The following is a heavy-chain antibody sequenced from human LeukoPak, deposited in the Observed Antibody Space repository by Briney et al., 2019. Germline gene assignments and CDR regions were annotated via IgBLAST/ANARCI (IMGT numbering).Heavy chain of an antibody. V-gene: IGHV4-34*01. CDR1: GFTFSSYA. CDR2: INHSGNT. CDR3: GRVPYCTGGSCNYYYYYGMDV. Sequence: PGGSLRLSCAASGFTFSSYAMSWVRQPPGKGLEWIGEINHSGNTKYNPSLKSRVTISVDTSKNQLSLNLNSVTAADTAVYYCGRVPYCTGGSCNYYYYYGMDVWGQGTTVTVSS. J-gene: IGHJ6*02. D-gene: IGHD2-15*01.